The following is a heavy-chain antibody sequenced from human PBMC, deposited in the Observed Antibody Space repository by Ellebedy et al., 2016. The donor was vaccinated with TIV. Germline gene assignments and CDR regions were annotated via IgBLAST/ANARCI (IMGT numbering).Heavy chain of an antibody. D-gene: IGHD5-12*01. Sequence: GESLKISCAASGFTFSSYWMHWVRQAPGKGLVWVSRINSDGSSTGYADSVKGRFTISRDNAKNTLYLQMNSLRAEGTAVYYCAREQVGYSGYDPLDYWGQGTLVTVSS. CDR3: AREQVGYSGYDPLDY. CDR1: GFTFSSYW. CDR2: INSDGSST. J-gene: IGHJ4*02. V-gene: IGHV3-74*01.